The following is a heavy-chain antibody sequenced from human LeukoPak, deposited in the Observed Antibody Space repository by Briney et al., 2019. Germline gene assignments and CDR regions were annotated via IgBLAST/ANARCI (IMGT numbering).Heavy chain of an antibody. CDR1: GGSISSYY. D-gene: IGHD3-22*01. CDR2: IYYSGST. Sequence: SETLSLTCTVSGGSISSYYWSWIRQPPGKGLEWIGYIYYSGSTNYNPSLKSRVTISVDTSKNQFSLKLSSVTAADTAVYYCARRSSGYYFNYWYFDLWGRGTLVTVSS. CDR3: ARRSSGYYFNYWYFDL. J-gene: IGHJ2*01. V-gene: IGHV4-59*08.